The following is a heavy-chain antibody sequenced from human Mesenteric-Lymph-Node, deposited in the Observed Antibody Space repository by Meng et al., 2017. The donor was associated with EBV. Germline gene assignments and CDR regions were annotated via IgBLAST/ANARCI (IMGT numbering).Heavy chain of an antibody. Sequence: QVQLQQWGAGLLKPSATLSLTCAVYGGSFSGYYWSWIRQPPGKGLEWIGEINHSGGTNYNPSLKSRVTISVDTSKNQFSLKLSSVTAADTAVYYCARGPYSSYDYWGQGTLVTVSS. V-gene: IGHV4-34*01. CDR3: ARGPYSSYDY. CDR2: INHSGGT. CDR1: GGSFSGYY. D-gene: IGHD6-6*01. J-gene: IGHJ4*02.